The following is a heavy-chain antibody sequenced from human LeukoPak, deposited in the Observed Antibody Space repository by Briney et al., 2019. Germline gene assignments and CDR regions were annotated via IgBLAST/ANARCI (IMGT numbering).Heavy chain of an antibody. CDR2: INPNSGGT. CDR1: GYTFTGYY. J-gene: IGHJ5*02. CDR3: ARDGNSGELSYWFDP. Sequence: ASVKVSCKASGYTFTGYYMHWVRQAPGQGLEWMGWINPNSGGTNYAQKFQGRVTMTRDTSISTAYMELSSLRSEDTAVYYCARDGNSGELSYWFDPWGQGTLVTVSS. V-gene: IGHV1-2*02. D-gene: IGHD3-16*02.